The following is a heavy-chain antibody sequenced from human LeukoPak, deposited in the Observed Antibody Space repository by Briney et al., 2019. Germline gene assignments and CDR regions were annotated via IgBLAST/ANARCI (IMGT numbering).Heavy chain of an antibody. J-gene: IGHJ4*02. CDR3: ARALCFGELSAFRAFDF. D-gene: IGHD3-10*01. V-gene: IGHV5-51*01. Sequence: GESLKISCKGSGYSFTSYWIGWVRQMPGKGLEWMGIIYPGDSDTRYSPSFQGQVTISADKSISTAYLQWSSLKASDTAIYYCARALCFGELSAFRAFDFWGRGTLVTVSS. CDR2: IYPGDSDT. CDR1: GYSFTSYW.